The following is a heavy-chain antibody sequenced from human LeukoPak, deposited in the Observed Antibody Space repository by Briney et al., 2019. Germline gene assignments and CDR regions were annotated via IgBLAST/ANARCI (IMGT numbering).Heavy chain of an antibody. V-gene: IGHV1-69*13. CDR2: IIPIFGTA. Sequence: ASVKVSCKASGGTFSSYAISWVQQAPGQGLEWMGGIIPIFGTANYAQKFQGRVTITADESTSTAYMELSSLRSEDTAVYYCARAGFNSFGGDYGVGAFDIWGQGTMVTVSS. CDR3: ARAGFNSFGGDYGVGAFDI. J-gene: IGHJ3*02. CDR1: GGTFSSYA. D-gene: IGHD4-17*01.